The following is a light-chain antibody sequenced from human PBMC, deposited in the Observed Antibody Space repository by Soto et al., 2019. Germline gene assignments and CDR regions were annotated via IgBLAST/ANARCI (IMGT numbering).Light chain of an antibody. J-gene: IGKJ5*01. Sequence: DIQMTQSPSTLSASVGDRVTITCWASQSISTYLAWYQQKPGKAPKLLIYKASSLESGVPSRFSGSGSGTEFTLTISSLQPDDFATYYCQQYNSYPYTFGQGTRLEIK. CDR1: QSISTY. CDR2: KAS. CDR3: QQYNSYPYT. V-gene: IGKV1-5*03.